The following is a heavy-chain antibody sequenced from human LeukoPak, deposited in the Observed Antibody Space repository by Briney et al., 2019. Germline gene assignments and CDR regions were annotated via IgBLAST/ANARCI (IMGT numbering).Heavy chain of an antibody. CDR2: ISGSGGST. CDR3: AKDDGALRFLESFDY. D-gene: IGHD3-3*01. V-gene: IGHV3-23*01. J-gene: IGHJ4*02. Sequence: GGSLRLSCAASGSTFSSYAMNWVRQAPGKGLEWVSGISGSGGSTWYADSVKGRFTISRDNSKNTLYLQLNSLRAEDTAVYYCAKDDGALRFLESFDYWGQGTLVTVSS. CDR1: GSTFSSYA.